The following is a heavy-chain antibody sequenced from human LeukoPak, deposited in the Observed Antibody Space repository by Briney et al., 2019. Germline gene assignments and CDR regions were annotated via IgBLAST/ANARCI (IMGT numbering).Heavy chain of an antibody. CDR1: GGSISDYY. J-gene: IGHJ4*02. V-gene: IGHV4-59*01. CDR2: IYYSGRT. CDR3: ARDIGYGDYVFDY. Sequence: SETLSLTCTVSGGSISDYYWNWMRQPPGKGLEWIGYIYYSGRTNYNPSLKSRVSISVDTSKNQFSLKLSSVTAADTAVYYCARDIGYGDYVFDYWGQGTLVTVSS. D-gene: IGHD4-17*01.